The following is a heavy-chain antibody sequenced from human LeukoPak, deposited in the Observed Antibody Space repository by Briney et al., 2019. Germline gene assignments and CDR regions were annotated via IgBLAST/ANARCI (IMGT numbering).Heavy chain of an antibody. CDR3: AKDLYDSSGYYYDAFDI. CDR2: ISGSGGST. CDR1: GFTFSSYA. J-gene: IGHJ3*02. D-gene: IGHD3-22*01. V-gene: IGHV3-23*01. Sequence: PGGSLRLSCAASGFTFSSYAMSWVRQAPGKGLEWVSAISGSGGSTYYADSVKGRFTISRDNSKNTLYLQMNSLRAEDTAVYYCAKDLYDSSGYYYDAFDIWGQGTMVTVSS.